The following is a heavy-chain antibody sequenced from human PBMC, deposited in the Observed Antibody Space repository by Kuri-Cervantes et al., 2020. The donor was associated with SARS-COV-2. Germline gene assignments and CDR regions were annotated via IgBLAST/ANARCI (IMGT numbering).Heavy chain of an antibody. V-gene: IGHV3-21*01. CDR3: ASEDSGSYFRGRGMFDP. Sequence: GESLQISCVSSVFPFSSYSMDWVRQAPGKGLEWVSSISSSGSYIYNADSVKGRFTISRNNAKNSLYLQMNSLRAEDTAVYYGASEDSGSYFRGRGMFDPWGKGTLVTVSS. J-gene: IGHJ5*02. D-gene: IGHD1-26*01. CDR1: VFPFSSYS. CDR2: ISSSGSYI.